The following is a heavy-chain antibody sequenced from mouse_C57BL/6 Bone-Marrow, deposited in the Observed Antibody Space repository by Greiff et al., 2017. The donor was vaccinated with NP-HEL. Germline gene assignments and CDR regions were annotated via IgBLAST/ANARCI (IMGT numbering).Heavy chain of an antibody. V-gene: IGHV7-1*01. J-gene: IGHJ3*01. CDR3: ARDAGPGTTWFAY. D-gene: IGHD1-3*01. CDR2: SRNKANDYTT. CDR1: GFTFSNFY. Sequence: EVKLVESGGGLVQSGRSLRLSCATSGFTFSNFYMEWVRQAPGKGLEWIAASRNKANDYTTEYSASVKGRFIVSRDTSQSILYLQMNALRAEDTAIYYCARDAGPGTTWFAYWGQGTLVTVSA.